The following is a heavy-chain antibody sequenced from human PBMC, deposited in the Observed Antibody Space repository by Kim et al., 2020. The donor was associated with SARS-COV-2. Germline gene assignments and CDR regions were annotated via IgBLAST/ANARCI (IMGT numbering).Heavy chain of an antibody. V-gene: IGHV1-18*01. J-gene: IGHJ4*02. Sequence: QKLQGRVTMTTDTSTSTAYMELRSLRSDDTAVYYCARSPSSGWYMGNFDYWGQETLVTVSS. CDR3: ARSPSSGWYMGNFDY. D-gene: IGHD6-19*01.